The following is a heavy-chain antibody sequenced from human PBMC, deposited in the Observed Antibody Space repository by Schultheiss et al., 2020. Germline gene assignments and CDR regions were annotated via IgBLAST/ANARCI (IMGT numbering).Heavy chain of an antibody. CDR2: INPNSGGT. Sequence: ASVKVSCKASGGTFSSYAISWVRQAPGQGLEWMGWINPNSGGTNYAQKLQGRVTMTRNTSISTAYMELSSLRSEDTAVYYCARGMGSGSANYYYYYGMDVWGQGTTVTVSS. J-gene: IGHJ6*02. V-gene: IGHV1-8*02. CDR3: ARGMGSGSANYYYYYGMDV. CDR1: GGTFSSYA. D-gene: IGHD3-10*01.